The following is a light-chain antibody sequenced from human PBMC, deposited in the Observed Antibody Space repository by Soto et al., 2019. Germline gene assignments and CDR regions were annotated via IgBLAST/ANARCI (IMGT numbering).Light chain of an antibody. V-gene: IGKV1-5*03. J-gene: IGKJ1*01. Sequence: DIQMTQSPSTLSASVGDRVTITCRASQSISSWLAWYQQKPGKAPKLLIYKASSLESGVPSRFSGSGSGTDFTLTISSLQPDVFATYYCQQYNSFPTFGQGTKVEIK. CDR1: QSISSW. CDR3: QQYNSFPT. CDR2: KAS.